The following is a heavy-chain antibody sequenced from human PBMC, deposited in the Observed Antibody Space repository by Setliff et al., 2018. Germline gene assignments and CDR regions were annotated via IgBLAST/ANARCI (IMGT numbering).Heavy chain of an antibody. CDR2: ISGSGGAT. J-gene: IGHJ5*02. CDR3: AKYPSDSVYNYFDP. Sequence: PGGSLRLSCAASGFTFSSYAMTWVRQAPGKGLEWVSGISGSGGATYYAASVKGRFSISRDNSKNTLSLQMNSLRAEGTAIYYCAKYPSDSVYNYFDPWGQGTLVTVSS. CDR1: GFTFSSYA. V-gene: IGHV3-23*01. D-gene: IGHD2-15*01.